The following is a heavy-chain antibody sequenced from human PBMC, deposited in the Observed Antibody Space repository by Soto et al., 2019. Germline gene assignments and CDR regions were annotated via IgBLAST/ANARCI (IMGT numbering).Heavy chain of an antibody. CDR1: GGTFSSYA. J-gene: IGHJ6*02. Sequence: SVKVSCKASGGTFSSYAISWVRQAPGQGLEWMGGIIPIFGTANYAQKFQGRVTITADESTSTAYMELSSLRSEDTAVYYCARYCSSTSCYTPYYYGMDVWGQGTTVTVSS. V-gene: IGHV1-69*13. CDR3: ARYCSSTSCYTPYYYGMDV. D-gene: IGHD2-2*02. CDR2: IIPIFGTA.